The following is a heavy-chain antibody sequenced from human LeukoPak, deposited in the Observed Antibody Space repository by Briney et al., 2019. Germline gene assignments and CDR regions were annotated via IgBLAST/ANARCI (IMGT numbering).Heavy chain of an antibody. CDR3: AAEENYYDSSGYYRDY. Sequence: ASVKVSCKVSGYTLTELSMHWVRQAPGKGLEWMGGFDPEDGETIYAQKFQGRVTMTEDTSTDTAYMELSSLRSEDTAVYYCAAEENYYDSSGYYRDYWGQGTLVTVSS. J-gene: IGHJ4*02. V-gene: IGHV1-24*01. CDR2: FDPEDGET. D-gene: IGHD3-22*01. CDR1: GYTLTELS.